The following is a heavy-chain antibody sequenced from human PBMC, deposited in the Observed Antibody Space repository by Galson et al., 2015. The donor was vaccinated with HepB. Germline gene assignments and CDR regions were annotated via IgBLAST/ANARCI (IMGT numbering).Heavy chain of an antibody. Sequence: SLRLSCAGSGFTFSSYAMSWLRQAPGKGLEWVSGISGGGYSTYYADYVKGRFTVSRVNSENTLYLQMKSLRAEDTAIYYCAKSSARGRYCPVETAYDYCGQGTLVTVSS. CDR3: AKSSARGRYCPVETAYDY. D-gene: IGHD2-21*02. CDR1: GFTFSSYA. CDR2: ISGGGYST. V-gene: IGHV3-23*01. J-gene: IGHJ4*02.